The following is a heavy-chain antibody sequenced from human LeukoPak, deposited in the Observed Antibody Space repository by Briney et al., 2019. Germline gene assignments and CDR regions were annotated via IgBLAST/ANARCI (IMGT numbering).Heavy chain of an antibody. V-gene: IGHV4-30-4*08. CDR2: IYYSGST. J-gene: IGHJ4*02. CDR1: GGSISSGDYC. D-gene: IGHD6-19*01. CDR3: ARASWYSSGWYHGNFDY. Sequence: KPSETLSLTCTVSGGSISSGDYCWSWIRQPPGKGLEWIGYIYYSGSTYYNPSLKSRVTISVDTSKNQFSLKLSSVTAADTAVYYCARASWYSSGWYHGNFDYWGQGTLVTVSS.